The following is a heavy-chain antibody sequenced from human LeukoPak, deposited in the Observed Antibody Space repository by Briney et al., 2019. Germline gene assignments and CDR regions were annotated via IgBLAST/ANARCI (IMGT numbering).Heavy chain of an antibody. J-gene: IGHJ4*02. CDR1: GGTFSSYA. Sequence: WASVKVSCRASGGTFSSYAISWVRQAPGQGLEWMGRIIPILGIANYAQKFQGRVTITADKSTSTAYMELSSLRSEDTAVYYCARVPRDYYFDYWGQGTLVTVSS. CDR2: IIPILGIA. V-gene: IGHV1-69*04. CDR3: ARVPRDYYFDY.